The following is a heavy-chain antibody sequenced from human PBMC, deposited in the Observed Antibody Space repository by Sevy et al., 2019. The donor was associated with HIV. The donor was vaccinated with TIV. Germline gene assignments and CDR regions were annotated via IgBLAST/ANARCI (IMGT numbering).Heavy chain of an antibody. CDR3: ARGLAYYFDY. Sequence: SETLSLTCTVSGYSISSYYWSWIRQAPGKGLEWVGYFYSSGITNYNPSPQRRVTISGDTSKNQFSLKLSSVTAADTAVYYCARGLAYYFDYWGQGTLVTVSS. CDR2: FYSSGIT. J-gene: IGHJ4*02. V-gene: IGHV4-59*01. CDR1: GYSISSYY. D-gene: IGHD6-19*01.